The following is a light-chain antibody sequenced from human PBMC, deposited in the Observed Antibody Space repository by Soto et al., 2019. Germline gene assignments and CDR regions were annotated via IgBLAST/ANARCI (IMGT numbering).Light chain of an antibody. V-gene: IGKV1-5*03. Sequence: DIQMTQSPSTLSASVGDRVTITCRASQSISSWLAWYQQKPGKAHKLLIYKASSLKSGVPSRFSGSGSGTEFTLTISSLQPDDFATYCCQQYNSYPWTFGQGTKVEIK. CDR3: QQYNSYPWT. J-gene: IGKJ1*01. CDR2: KAS. CDR1: QSISSW.